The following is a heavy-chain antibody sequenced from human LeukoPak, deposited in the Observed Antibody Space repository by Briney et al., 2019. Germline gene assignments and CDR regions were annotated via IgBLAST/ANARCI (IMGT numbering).Heavy chain of an antibody. CDR1: GCTFTDYW. D-gene: IGHD6-25*01. V-gene: IGHV3-11*04. CDR2: INFSGGTI. CDR3: ARGGQFDS. J-gene: IGHJ4*02. Sequence: PGGSLRLSCAGSGCTFTDYWMSWIRQAPGKGLEWISYINFSGGTIYYAQSVKGRFTISRDNAKSSLYLQMSSLRGEDTAVYYCARGGQFDSWGQETLVTVSS.